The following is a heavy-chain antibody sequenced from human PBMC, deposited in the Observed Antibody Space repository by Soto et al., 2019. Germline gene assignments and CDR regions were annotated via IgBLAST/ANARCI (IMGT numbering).Heavy chain of an antibody. J-gene: IGHJ6*02. CDR1: GYTFTNYA. D-gene: IGHD1-26*01. Sequence: QVQLVQSGAEEKKPGASVKVSCKASGYTFTNYAMHRVRQAPGQRLEWMGWINAGNGNTKYSQKFQGRVTITRDTSASTAYMELSSLTSEDTAVYHCASSATTADYYYGMDVWGQGTTVTVSS. V-gene: IGHV1-3*05. CDR2: INAGNGNT. CDR3: ASSATTADYYYGMDV.